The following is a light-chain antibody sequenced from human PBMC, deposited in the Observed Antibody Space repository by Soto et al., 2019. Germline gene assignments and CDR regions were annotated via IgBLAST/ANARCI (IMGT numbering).Light chain of an antibody. J-gene: IGKJ1*01. CDR1: QSVSSN. CDR3: QHYNNWPPGRT. V-gene: IGKV3-15*01. CDR2: GAS. Sequence: EIVMTQSPASLSVSPGESATLSCRASQSVSSNLAWYQQKPGQAPRLLIYGASTRATGIPARLSGSGSGTEFTLTISSLQSKDSALYYCQHYNNWPPGRTFGQGTKVELK.